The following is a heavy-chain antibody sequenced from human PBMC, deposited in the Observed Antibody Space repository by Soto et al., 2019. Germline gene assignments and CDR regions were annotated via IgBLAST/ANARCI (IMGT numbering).Heavy chain of an antibody. CDR3: ARDHYDFWSGFPPTIWFHP. V-gene: IGHV3-23*01. D-gene: IGHD3-3*01. J-gene: IGHJ5*02. Sequence: EEHLLQSGGGVVQSGGSLRLSCEASGFLFSSYAMNWVRQAPGKGLEWVSSISSHGDTTYYAESVRGRFTISRDNSKNTLFLQTNSLRAGDTAVYFCARDHYDFWSGFPPTIWFHPWGQGTLVTVSS. CDR2: ISSHGDTT. CDR1: GFLFSSYA.